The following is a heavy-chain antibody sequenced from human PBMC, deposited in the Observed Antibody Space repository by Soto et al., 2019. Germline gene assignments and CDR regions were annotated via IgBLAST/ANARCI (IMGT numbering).Heavy chain of an antibody. CDR1: GGTFSSYA. Sequence: SVKVSCKASGGTFSSYAISWVRQAPGQGLEWMGGTIPIFGTANYAQKFQGRVTITADKSTSTAYMELSSLRSEDTDVYYCARDAHSYCSGGSCYSGRARYYYYRMDVCRQVDTVTGSS. J-gene: IGHJ6*02. D-gene: IGHD2-15*01. V-gene: IGHV1-69*06. CDR2: TIPIFGTA. CDR3: ARDAHSYCSGGSCYSGRARYYYYRMDV.